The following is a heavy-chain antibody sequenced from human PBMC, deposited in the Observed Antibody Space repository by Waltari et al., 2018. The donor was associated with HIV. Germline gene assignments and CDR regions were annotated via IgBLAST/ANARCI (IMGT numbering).Heavy chain of an antibody. J-gene: IGHJ1*01. D-gene: IGHD2-15*01. CDR2: FDPKNGKP. V-gene: IGHV1-24*01. Sequence: QLIQSTSALKRPGASVTISCQVSGYPLRDLSMQSVRQGRGQRLEWMGGFDPKNGKPVYSQRFWGRVSLAEDTSEDTAFLELNRLTSDDTAVYYCVTLYNESPLYSNFWGQGTLVTV. CDR3: VTLYNESPLYSNF. CDR1: GYPLRDLS.